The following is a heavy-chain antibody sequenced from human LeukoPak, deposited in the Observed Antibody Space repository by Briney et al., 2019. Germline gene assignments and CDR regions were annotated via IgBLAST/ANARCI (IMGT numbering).Heavy chain of an antibody. CDR1: GYTFTNHP. CDR3: ARDKGAAAGSDYYYGMDV. V-gene: IGHV1-3*01. J-gene: IGHJ6*04. Sequence: ASVKVSCKASGYTFTNHPIHWVRQAPGHRLEWMGWISAGNGNTKYSQKFKDRVTITRDISASTAYMELSSLRSEDTAVYYCARDKGAAAGSDYYYGMDVWGTGTTVTVSS. D-gene: IGHD6-13*01. CDR2: ISAGNGNT.